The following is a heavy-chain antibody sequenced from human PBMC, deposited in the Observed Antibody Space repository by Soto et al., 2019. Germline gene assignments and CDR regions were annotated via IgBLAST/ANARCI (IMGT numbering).Heavy chain of an antibody. CDR3: AGHYGSAYFDY. CDR2: IYYSGST. CDR1: GGSISSGDYY. J-gene: IGHJ4*02. V-gene: IGHV4-30-4*01. D-gene: IGHD4-17*01. Sequence: PSETLSLTCTVSGGSISSGDYYWSWIRQPPGKGLEWIGYIYYSGSTYYNPSLKSRVTISADTSKNQFSLKLSSVTAADTAVYYCAGHYGSAYFDYWGQGTLVTVLL.